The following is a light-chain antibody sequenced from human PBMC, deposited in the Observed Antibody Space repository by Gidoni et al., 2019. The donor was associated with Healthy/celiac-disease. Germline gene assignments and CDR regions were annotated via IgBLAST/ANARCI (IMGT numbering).Light chain of an antibody. J-gene: IGKJ5*01. V-gene: IGKV3-20*01. Sequence: IVFTQSPRTLSLSPGERATLACRASQSVSSSYLAGYQQQPGQAPRLLIYGASSRATGIPDRFSGSGSGTDFTLTISRLEPEDFAVYYCRQYGSSHPITFGQGTRLEIK. CDR3: RQYGSSHPIT. CDR2: GAS. CDR1: QSVSSSY.